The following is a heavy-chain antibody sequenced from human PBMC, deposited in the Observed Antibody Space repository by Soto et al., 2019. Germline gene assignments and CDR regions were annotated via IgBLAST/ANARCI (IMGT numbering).Heavy chain of an antibody. CDR3: ARSQGSSTSLEIYYYYYYGMDV. CDR2: IIPISDTT. J-gene: IGHJ6*02. Sequence: QVQLVQSGAEVKKPGSSVKVSCKASGGTFSSYAISWVRQAPGRGLEWMGGIIPISDTTNYAQKFQGRVTITADECTSTAYMELSSLRSEDTAVYYCARSQGSSTSLEIYYYYYYGMDVWGQGTTVTVSS. D-gene: IGHD2-2*01. V-gene: IGHV1-69*01. CDR1: GGTFSSYA.